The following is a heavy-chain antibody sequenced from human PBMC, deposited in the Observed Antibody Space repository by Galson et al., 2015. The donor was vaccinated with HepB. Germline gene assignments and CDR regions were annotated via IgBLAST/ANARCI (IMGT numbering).Heavy chain of an antibody. V-gene: IGHV3-33*08. CDR1: GFTFRSFG. CDR2: IWADGTNT. Sequence: SLRLSCAASGFTFRSFGIHWVRQAPGKGLEWVALIWADGTNTYYADSVKGRFTISRDNSKNTLNLQMNSLRAEDTAVYHCAREAPVAAPAAFDYWGQGTLVTVSS. J-gene: IGHJ4*02. D-gene: IGHD6-25*01. CDR3: AREAPVAAPAAFDY.